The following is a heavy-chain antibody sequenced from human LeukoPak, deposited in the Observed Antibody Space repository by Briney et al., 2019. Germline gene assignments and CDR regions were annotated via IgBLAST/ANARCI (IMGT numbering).Heavy chain of an antibody. D-gene: IGHD3-3*01. CDR3: ARGVGDFWSGYSSPSSRFDP. Sequence: GRSLRLSCAASGFTFSSYAIHWVRHGPGKGLEWVAVISYDGSNKYYADSVKGRFTISRDNSKNTLYLQMNSLRTEDTAVYYCARGVGDFWSGYSSPSSRFDPWGQGTLVTVSS. CDR1: GFTFSSYA. CDR2: ISYDGSNK. J-gene: IGHJ5*02. V-gene: IGHV3-30*04.